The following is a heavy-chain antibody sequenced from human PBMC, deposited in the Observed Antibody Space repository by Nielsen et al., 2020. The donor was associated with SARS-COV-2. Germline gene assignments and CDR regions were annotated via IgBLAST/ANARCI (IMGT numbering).Heavy chain of an antibody. J-gene: IGHJ1*01. CDR2: IWYDGSNK. CDR3: ARDRGTMVRGVSPIQH. D-gene: IGHD3-10*01. Sequence: VRQAPGKGLEWVAVIWYDGSNKYYADSVKGRFTISRDNSKNTLYLQMNSLRAEDTAVYYCARDRGTMVRGVSPIQHWGQGTLVTVSS. V-gene: IGHV3-33*01.